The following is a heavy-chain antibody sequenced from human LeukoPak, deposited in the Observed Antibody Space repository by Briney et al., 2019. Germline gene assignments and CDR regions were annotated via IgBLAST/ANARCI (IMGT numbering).Heavy chain of an antibody. CDR3: AKIIAVTESYWYGMDV. Sequence: PGGSLRLSCAASGFXFSSYTITWARQTPGKGLEWVSGISGSGAITDYVDSVKGRFTISRDNSKNTVYLQMHSLRTEDTAVYYCAKIIAVTESYWYGMDVWGQGTTVTVSS. CDR2: ISGSGAIT. V-gene: IGHV3-23*01. J-gene: IGHJ6*02. CDR1: GFXFSSYT. D-gene: IGHD4-17*01.